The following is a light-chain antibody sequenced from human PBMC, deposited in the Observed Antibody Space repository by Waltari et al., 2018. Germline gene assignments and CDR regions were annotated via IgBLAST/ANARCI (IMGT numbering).Light chain of an antibody. J-gene: IGKJ1*01. CDR2: GAS. Sequence: EIVLTQSPGTLSLFPGERATLPCGASQSVSSDYLAWYQQRPGQAPRLLIYGASRRPAGIPDRFSGSGSGTDFTLTITRLEAEDFAVYYCQQYGTSPRTFGQGTKVEIK. CDR3: QQYGTSPRT. CDR1: QSVSSDY. V-gene: IGKV3-20*01.